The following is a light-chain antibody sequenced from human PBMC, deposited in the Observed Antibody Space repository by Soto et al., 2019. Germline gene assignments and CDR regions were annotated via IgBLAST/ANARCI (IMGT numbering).Light chain of an antibody. CDR3: QQCDNWPRT. J-gene: IGKJ2*01. CDR1: QSVSSN. Sequence: EIVMTQSPATLSVSPGERATLSCRASQSVSSNLAWYQQRPGQAPRLLIYGASTRATGVPARFSGSGSGTEFTLTISSLQSEDFAVYLCQQCDNWPRTFGQGTKLEIK. V-gene: IGKV3-15*01. CDR2: GAS.